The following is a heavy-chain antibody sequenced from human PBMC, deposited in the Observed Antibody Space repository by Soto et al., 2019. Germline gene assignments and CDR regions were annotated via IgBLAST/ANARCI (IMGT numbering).Heavy chain of an antibody. CDR2: IYYSGST. Sequence: RKGMEWIGYIYYSGSTNDNPSLKSRVTISVDTSKNQFSLKLSSVTAADMAVYYCAFFFQAEAGIRYSVPVSAVLLNGSSDL. D-gene: IGHD3-9*01. V-gene: IGHV4-59*01. J-gene: IGHJ2*01. CDR3: AFFFQAEAGIRYSVPVSAVLLNGSSDL.